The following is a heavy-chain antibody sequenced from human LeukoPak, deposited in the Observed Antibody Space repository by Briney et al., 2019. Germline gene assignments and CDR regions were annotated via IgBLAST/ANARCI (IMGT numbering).Heavy chain of an antibody. D-gene: IGHD3-22*01. Sequence: GSLRLSCVASGFTFRSYAMAWVRQAPGKGLEQGLEWVASIIAGGDTFYADFVKGRFTISRDNSRNTLYLQMNRLRAEDTDIYYCASGSTPGSGYYFDSWGPGTLVTVSS. CDR1: GFTFRSYA. J-gene: IGHJ4*01. V-gene: IGHV3-23*01. CDR3: ASGSTPGSGYYFDS. CDR2: IIAGGDT.